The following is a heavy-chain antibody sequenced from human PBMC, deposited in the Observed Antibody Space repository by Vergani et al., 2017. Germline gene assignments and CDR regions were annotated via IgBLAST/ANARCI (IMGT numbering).Heavy chain of an antibody. CDR2: IYYSGST. Sequence: QVQLQESSPGLVKPSETLSLTCTVSGGSISSYYWSWIRQPPGKGLEWIGYIYYSGSTNYNPSLKSRVTISVDTSKTQFSLKLSFVTAADTAVYYCAGWDPTRGLYYFDYWGQGTLVTVSS. CDR1: GGSISSYY. J-gene: IGHJ4*02. V-gene: IGHV4-59*01. D-gene: IGHD1-26*01. CDR3: AGWDPTRGLYYFDY.